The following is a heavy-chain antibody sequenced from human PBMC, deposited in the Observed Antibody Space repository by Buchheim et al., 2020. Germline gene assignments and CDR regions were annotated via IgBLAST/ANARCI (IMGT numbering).Heavy chain of an antibody. CDR3: AKDSSGGPDY. CDR1: GFTFSSYG. J-gene: IGHJ4*02. V-gene: IGHV3-30*18. D-gene: IGHD1-26*01. Sequence: QVQLVESGGGVVQPGRSLRLSCAASGFTFSSYGMHWVRQAPGKGLEWVAVISYDGSNKYYADSVKGRFTISRDNSKNTLYLQMNSLRAEDTAVYYCAKDSSGGPDYWGQGTL. CDR2: ISYDGSNK.